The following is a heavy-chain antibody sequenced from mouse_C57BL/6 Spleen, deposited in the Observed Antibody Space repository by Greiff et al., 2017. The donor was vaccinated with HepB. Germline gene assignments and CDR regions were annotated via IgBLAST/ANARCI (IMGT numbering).Heavy chain of an antibody. J-gene: IGHJ1*03. Sequence: EVKVEESGGGLVQPGGSMKLSCVASGFTFSNYWMNWVRQSPEKGLEWVAQIRLKSDNYATHYAESVKGRFTISRDDSKSSVYLQMNNLRAEDTGIYYCTVYSNFWYFDVWGTGTTVTVSS. D-gene: IGHD2-5*01. CDR2: IRLKSDNYAT. CDR1: GFTFSNYW. CDR3: TVYSNFWYFDV. V-gene: IGHV6-3*01.